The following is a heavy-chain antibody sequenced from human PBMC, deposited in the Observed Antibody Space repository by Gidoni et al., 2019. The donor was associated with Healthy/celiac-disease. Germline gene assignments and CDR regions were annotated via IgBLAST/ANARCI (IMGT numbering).Heavy chain of an antibody. J-gene: IGHJ5*02. CDR1: GGSISSSSYY. D-gene: IGHD2-2*01. CDR3: ARQGGDIVVVPAAYNWFDP. Sequence: QLQLQESGPGLVKPSETLSLTCTVSGGSISSSSYYWGWIRQPPGKGMEWIGSIYYRGSTYYNPSLTRRVTISVATSKNQFSRKLSSVTAADTAVYYCARQGGDIVVVPAAYNWFDPWGQGTLVTVSS. CDR2: IYYRGST. V-gene: IGHV4-39*01.